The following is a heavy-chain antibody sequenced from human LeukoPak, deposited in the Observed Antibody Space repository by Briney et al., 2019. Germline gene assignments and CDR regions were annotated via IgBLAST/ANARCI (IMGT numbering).Heavy chain of an antibody. CDR1: GGSITKNGYY. J-gene: IGHJ4*02. V-gene: IGHV4-39*07. D-gene: IGHD6-19*01. CDR2: MHYSGST. CDR3: CGSGWFAGPFGY. Sequence: NPSETLSLTCSVSGGSITKNGYYWGWIRQSLEPGLDWIGSMHYSGSTYYNPSLNSRVTISVDTSKNQFSLKLTSVTAADTAVYYCCGSGWFAGPFGYWGQGALVAVSS.